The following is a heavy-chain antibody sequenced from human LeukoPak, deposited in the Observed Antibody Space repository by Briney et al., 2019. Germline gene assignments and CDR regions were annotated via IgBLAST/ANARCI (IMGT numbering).Heavy chain of an antibody. J-gene: IGHJ4*02. CDR1: GFTFSTYW. CDR3: ARDDDSSGYEGD. CDR2: IKLDGSEK. Sequence: GGSLRLSCAASGFTFSTYWMSWVRQAPGKGLEWVANIKLDGSEKYYVDSLKGRFTISRDNAKNSLYLQMNSLRAEDSAVYYCARDDDSSGYEGDWGQGTLVTVSS. D-gene: IGHD3-22*01. V-gene: IGHV3-7*01.